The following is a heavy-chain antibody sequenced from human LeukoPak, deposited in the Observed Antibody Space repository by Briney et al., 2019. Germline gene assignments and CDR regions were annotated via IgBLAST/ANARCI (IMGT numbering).Heavy chain of an antibody. CDR2: IYPGDSET. CDR1: GYSFTNYW. Sequence: RGESLKISCKGSGYSFTNYWIGWVRQMPGKGLEWMGIIYPGDSETRYSPSFQGQVTISADKSVSTAYLQWSSLRASDTAFYYCARRGAAFDYWGQGTLVTVSS. V-gene: IGHV5-51*01. D-gene: IGHD4/OR15-4a*01. CDR3: ARRGAAFDY. J-gene: IGHJ4*02.